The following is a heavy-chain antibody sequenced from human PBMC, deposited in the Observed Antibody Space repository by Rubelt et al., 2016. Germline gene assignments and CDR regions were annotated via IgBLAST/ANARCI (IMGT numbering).Heavy chain of an antibody. V-gene: IGHV4-59*01. Sequence: QVQLQESGPGLVKPSETLSLTCTVSGGSISSYYWSWIRQPPGKGLEWIGYIYYSGSTNYNPSLKSRVTISVDTSKNQFSLKLSSVTAADTAVYSCARVLGAARPVWYFDLWGRGTLVTVSS. CDR3: ARVLGAARPVWYFDL. J-gene: IGHJ2*01. CDR2: IYYSGST. D-gene: IGHD6-6*01. CDR1: GGSISSYY.